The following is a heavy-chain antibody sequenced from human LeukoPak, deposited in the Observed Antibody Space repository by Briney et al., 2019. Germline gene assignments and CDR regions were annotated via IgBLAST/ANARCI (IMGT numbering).Heavy chain of an antibody. CDR1: GGSVSSYY. V-gene: IGHV4-59*02. CDR2: VYSGGSS. CDR3: ARVDEGGYYYYGMDV. D-gene: IGHD3-16*01. J-gene: IGHJ6*02. Sequence: SETLSLICSISGGSVSSYYWNWIRQSPGKGLEWIGFVYSGGSSNYNPSLKSRVTISVDTSKNQFSLKLSSVTAADTAVYYCARVDEGGYYYYGMDVWGQGTTVTVSS.